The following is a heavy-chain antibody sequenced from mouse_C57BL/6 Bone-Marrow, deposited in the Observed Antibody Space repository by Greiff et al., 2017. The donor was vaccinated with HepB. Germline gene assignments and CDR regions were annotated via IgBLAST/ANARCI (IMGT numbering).Heavy chain of an antibody. D-gene: IGHD1-1*01. CDR2: INPNYGTT. J-gene: IGHJ1*03. CDR3: ARSIITTVVAPYWYFDV. V-gene: IGHV1-39*01. CDR1: GYSFTDYN. Sequence: LVESGPELVKPGASVKISCKASGYSFTDYNMNWVKQSNGKSLEWIGVINPNYGTTSYNQKFKGKATLTVDQSSSTAYMQLNSLTSEDSAVYYCARSIITTVVAPYWYFDVWGTVTTVTVSS.